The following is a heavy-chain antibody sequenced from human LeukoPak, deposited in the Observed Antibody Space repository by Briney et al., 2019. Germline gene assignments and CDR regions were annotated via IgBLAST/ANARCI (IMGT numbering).Heavy chain of an antibody. J-gene: IGHJ4*02. V-gene: IGHV4-59*08. CDR1: GGSISGYY. CDR2: TYYSGST. D-gene: IGHD6-13*01. CDR3: ARHGRRQLVPYDY. Sequence: SETLSLTCTVSGGSISGYYWSWIRQPPGKGLEWIGYTYYSGSTNYNPSLKSRITMSVDTSKNQFSLSLSSVTAADTAVYYCARHGRRQLVPYDYWGQGTLVTVSS.